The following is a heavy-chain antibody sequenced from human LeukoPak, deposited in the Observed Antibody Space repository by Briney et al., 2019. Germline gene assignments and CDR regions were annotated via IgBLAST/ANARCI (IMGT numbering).Heavy chain of an antibody. CDR2: IYYSGST. V-gene: IGHV4-59*06. CDR3: ARVPYLFDAEPFS. CDR1: GGSISSYY. J-gene: IGHJ5*02. D-gene: IGHD3-9*01. Sequence: SETLSLTCTVSGGSISSYYWSWIRQHPGKGLEWIGYIYYSGSTYYNPSLKSRVTISVDTSKNQFSLKLSSVTAADTAVYYCARVPYLFDAEPFSWGQGTLVTVSS.